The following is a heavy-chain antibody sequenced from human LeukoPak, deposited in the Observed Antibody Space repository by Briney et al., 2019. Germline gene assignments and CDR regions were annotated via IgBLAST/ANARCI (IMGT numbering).Heavy chain of an antibody. Sequence: GGSLRLSCAASGFTFDDYATHWVRQAPGKGLEWVSGITWNSGSIDYADSVRGRFTISRDNAKNSLYLQMNSLRPEDTAFYYCAKDGGRIHEGGYFDYWGQGTLVTVSS. D-gene: IGHD5-18*01. V-gene: IGHV3-9*01. CDR3: AKDGGRIHEGGYFDY. J-gene: IGHJ4*02. CDR2: ITWNSGSI. CDR1: GFTFDDYA.